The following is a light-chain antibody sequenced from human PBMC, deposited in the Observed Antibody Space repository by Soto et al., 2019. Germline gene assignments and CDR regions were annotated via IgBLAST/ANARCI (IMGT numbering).Light chain of an antibody. CDR1: SSDVGGYNY. Sequence: QSVLTQPRSVSGSPGQSVTISCTGSSSDVGGYNYVSWYQQHPGKAPEVIIYDVVKRPSGVPDRFSGSKSGNTASLTISGLQTEDEADYYCCSYTDSNTFGLFGGGTMVTVL. V-gene: IGLV2-11*01. CDR3: CSYTDSNTFGL. J-gene: IGLJ2*01. CDR2: DVV.